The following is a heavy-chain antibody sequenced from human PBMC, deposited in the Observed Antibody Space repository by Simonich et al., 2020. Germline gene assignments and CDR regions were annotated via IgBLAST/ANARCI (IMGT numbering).Heavy chain of an antibody. Sequence: EVQLVQSGAEVNKPGESLKISCKGSGYSFTSKWIGWVRQMHGKGLEWSGIIYPGDSATRDGPSFQGQVTISADKSISTAYLQWSSLKASDTAMYYCARQLNDFDIWGQGTMVTVSS. D-gene: IGHD1-1*01. V-gene: IGHV5-51*01. CDR3: ARQLNDFDI. CDR1: GYSFTSKW. CDR2: IYPGDSAT. J-gene: IGHJ3*02.